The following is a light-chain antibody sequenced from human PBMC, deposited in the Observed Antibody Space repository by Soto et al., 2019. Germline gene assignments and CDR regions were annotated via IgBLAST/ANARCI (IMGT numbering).Light chain of an antibody. CDR1: NIGSKS. CDR2: RET. CDR3: QVWDSSTTSV. Sequence: SYELTQPLSVSVALGQTARITCGGNNIGSKSVHWYQQKPGQAPVLVIYRETNRPSGIPERFSGSNSGNTATLTIRRAQAGDEAEYYCQVWDSSTTSVFGTGTKLTVL. J-gene: IGLJ1*01. V-gene: IGLV3-9*01.